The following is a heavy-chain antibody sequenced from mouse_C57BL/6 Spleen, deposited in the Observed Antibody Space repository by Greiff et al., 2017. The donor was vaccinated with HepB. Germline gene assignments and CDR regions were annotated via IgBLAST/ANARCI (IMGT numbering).Heavy chain of an antibody. Sequence: EVQGVESGEGLVKPGGSLKLSCAASGFTFSSYAMSWVRQTPEKRLEWVAYISSGGDYIYYADTVKGRFTISRDNARNTLYLQMSSLKSEDTAMYYCTRDGNYGGYFDVWGTGTTVTVSS. CDR3: TRDGNYGGYFDV. D-gene: IGHD2-1*01. J-gene: IGHJ1*03. CDR1: GFTFSSYA. CDR2: ISSGGDYI. V-gene: IGHV5-9-1*02.